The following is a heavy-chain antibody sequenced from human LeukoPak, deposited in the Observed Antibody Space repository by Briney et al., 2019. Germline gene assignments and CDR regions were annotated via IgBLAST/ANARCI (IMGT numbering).Heavy chain of an antibody. CDR2: ISAYNGNT. Sequence: ASVKVSCKASGGTFSSYAISWVRQAPGQGLEWMGWISAYNGNTNYAQKLQGRVTMTTDTSTSTAYMELRSLRSDDTAVYYCARANLRLGELSPLANFDYWGQGTLVTVSS. J-gene: IGHJ4*02. CDR1: GGTFSSYA. D-gene: IGHD3-16*02. V-gene: IGHV1-18*01. CDR3: ARANLRLGELSPLANFDY.